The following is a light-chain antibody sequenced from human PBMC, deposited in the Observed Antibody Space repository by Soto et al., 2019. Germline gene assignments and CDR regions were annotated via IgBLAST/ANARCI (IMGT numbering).Light chain of an antibody. J-gene: IGLJ1*01. CDR2: ANT. Sequence: QSVLTQPPSVSGAPGQRVTISCTGSSSNIGAGYDVHWYQQLPGTAPKLLIYANTNRPSGVPDRFSGSQSGTSASLAITGLQAEDEADDYCQSYDSSLSGSGVFGTGTKLTVL. V-gene: IGLV1-40*01. CDR3: QSYDSSLSGSGV. CDR1: SSNIGAGYD.